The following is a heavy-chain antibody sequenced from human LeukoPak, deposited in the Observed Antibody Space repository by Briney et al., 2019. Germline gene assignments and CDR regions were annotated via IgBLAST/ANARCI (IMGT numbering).Heavy chain of an antibody. CDR3: ARASWAYSPFDS. CDR2: IFYTGGT. Sequence: SETLSLTCTISGGSISNYYWNWIRQPPGKGLEWVGYIFYTGGTNYNPSLKSRVAISEDTSKNQFSLKLTSVTAADTAVYYCARASWAYSPFDSWGQGTLVAVSS. CDR1: GGSISNYY. J-gene: IGHJ4*02. V-gene: IGHV4-59*01. D-gene: IGHD2-21*01.